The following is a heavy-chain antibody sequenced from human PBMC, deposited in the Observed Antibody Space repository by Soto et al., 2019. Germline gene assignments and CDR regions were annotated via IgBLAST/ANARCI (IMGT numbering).Heavy chain of an antibody. CDR3: ARHDTQRVRGAFDY. D-gene: IGHD3-10*01. J-gene: IGHJ4*02. CDR2: IYYSGST. V-gene: IGHV4-59*01. CDR1: GGSISSYY. Sequence: PSETLSLTCTVSGGSISSYYWSWIRQPPGKGLEWIGYIYYSGSTNYNPSLKSRVTISVDTSKNQFSLKLSSVTAADTAVYYCARHDTQRVRGAFDYWGQGTLVTVSS.